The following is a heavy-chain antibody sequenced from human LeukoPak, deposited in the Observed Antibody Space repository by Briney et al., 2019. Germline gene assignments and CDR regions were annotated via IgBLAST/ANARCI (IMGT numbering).Heavy chain of an antibody. CDR3: ARGQALFDY. D-gene: IGHD6-6*01. V-gene: IGHV4-34*01. Sequence: SETLSLTCAVYGGSFSGYYWSWIRQPPGKGLVWIGEINHSGSTNYNPSLKSRVTISVDTSKNQFSLKLSSVTAADTAVYYCARGQALFDYWGQGTLVTVSS. CDR1: GGSFSGYY. CDR2: INHSGST. J-gene: IGHJ4*02.